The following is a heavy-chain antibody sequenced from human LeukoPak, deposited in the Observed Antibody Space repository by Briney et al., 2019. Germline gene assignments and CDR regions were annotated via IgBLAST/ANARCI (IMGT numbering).Heavy chain of an antibody. CDR1: GFTFSSYG. Sequence: GGSLRLSCAASGFTFSSYGMHWVRQAPGKGLEWVSYISISSTIYSADSVKGRFTISRDNAKNSLYLQMNSLRAEDTAVYYCARDTLFAFDIWGQGTMVTVSS. CDR3: ARDTLFAFDI. V-gene: IGHV3-48*01. D-gene: IGHD3-16*01. J-gene: IGHJ3*02. CDR2: ISISSTI.